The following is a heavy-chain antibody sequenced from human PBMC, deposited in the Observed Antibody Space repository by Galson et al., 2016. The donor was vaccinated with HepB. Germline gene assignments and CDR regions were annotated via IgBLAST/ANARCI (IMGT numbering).Heavy chain of an antibody. CDR2: IFYTGST. CDR3: ARDSPYSYDNSGQRAFDA. CDR1: GASISSGGNY. J-gene: IGHJ3*01. D-gene: IGHD3-22*01. V-gene: IGHV4-31*03. Sequence: TLSLTCTVSGASISSGGNYWTWIRHHPGKGLEWIGHIFYTGSTTVNPSLKSRLTLSVDTSENQFSLKLTSVTAADTAGYYCARDSPYSYDNSGQRAFDAWGQGTMVIVSS.